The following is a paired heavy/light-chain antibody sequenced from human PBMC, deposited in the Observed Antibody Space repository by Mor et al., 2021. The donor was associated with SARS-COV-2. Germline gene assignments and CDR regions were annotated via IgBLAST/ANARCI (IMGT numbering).Light chain of an antibody. CDR2: LGS. CDR1: QSLLHSNGYNY. J-gene: IGKJ5*01. CDR3: MQALQTRIT. V-gene: IGKV2-28*01. Sequence: DIVMTQSPLSLPVTPGEPASISCRSSQSLLHSNGYNYLDWYLQKPGQSPQLLIYLGSNRASGVPDRFSGSGSGTDFTLKISRVEAEDVGVYYCMQALQTRITFGQGTRLEIK.
Heavy chain of an antibody. CDR2: IFSNDEK. J-gene: IGHJ6*02. CDR3: ARVNGNDFWSGYFVSSMGIYYYYGMDV. V-gene: IGHV2-26*01. Sequence: QVTLKESGPVLVKPTETLTLTCTVSGFSLSNARMGVSWIRQPPGKALEWLAHIFSNDEKSYSTSLKSRLTISKDTSKSQVVLTMTNMDPVDTATYYCARVNGNDFWSGYFVSSMGIYYYYGMDVWGQGTTVTVSS. CDR1: GFSLSNARMG. D-gene: IGHD3-3*01.